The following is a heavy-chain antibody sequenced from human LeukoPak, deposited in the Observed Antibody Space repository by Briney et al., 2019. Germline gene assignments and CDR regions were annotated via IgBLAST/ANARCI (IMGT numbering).Heavy chain of an antibody. D-gene: IGHD6-19*01. Sequence: GGSLRLSCAASGFTFSSYWMHWVRQAPGKGLVWVSRINSDGSSTSYADSVKGRFTISRDNSKNTLYLQMNSLRAEDTAVYYCAKVRYSSGWYFDYWGQGTLVTVSS. V-gene: IGHV3-74*01. CDR2: INSDGSST. J-gene: IGHJ4*02. CDR3: AKVRYSSGWYFDY. CDR1: GFTFSSYW.